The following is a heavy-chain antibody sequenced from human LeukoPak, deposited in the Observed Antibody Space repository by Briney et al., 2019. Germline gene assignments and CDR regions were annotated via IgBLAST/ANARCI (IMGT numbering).Heavy chain of an antibody. Sequence: GGSLRLSCAASGFTFSSYAMSWVRQAPGKGLEWVSAISGSGGSTYYADSVKGRFTISRDNSKNSLYLQMNSLRAEDTAVYYCASQGGVPAAIVGFDYWGQGTLVTVSS. CDR2: ISGSGGST. J-gene: IGHJ4*02. V-gene: IGHV3-23*01. CDR3: ASQGGVPAAIVGFDY. CDR1: GFTFSSYA. D-gene: IGHD2-2*02.